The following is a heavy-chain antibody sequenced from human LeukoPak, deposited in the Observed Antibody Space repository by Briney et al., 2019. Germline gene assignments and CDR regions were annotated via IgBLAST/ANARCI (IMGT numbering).Heavy chain of an antibody. Sequence: TGGSLRLSCAASGFTFSGYAMSWVRQAPGKGLEWVSAISGSGGSTYYADSVKGRLTISRDNSKNTLYLQMNSLRAEDTAVYYCAKDGKRIAAAGTILDYWGQGTLVTVSS. V-gene: IGHV3-23*01. D-gene: IGHD6-13*01. CDR2: ISGSGGST. CDR3: AKDGKRIAAAGTILDY. CDR1: GFTFSGYA. J-gene: IGHJ4*02.